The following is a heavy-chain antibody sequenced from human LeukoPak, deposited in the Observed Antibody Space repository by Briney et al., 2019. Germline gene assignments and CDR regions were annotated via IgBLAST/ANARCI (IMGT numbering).Heavy chain of an antibody. CDR2: ISFSGDNA. J-gene: IGHJ3*01. CDR3: VRDIELST. CDR1: GFTFRDSA. V-gene: IGHV3-23*01. Sequence: GGSLRLSCAASGFTFRDSATSWVRQAPGKGLEWVSLISFSGDNAYYTDSVKGRFTISRDNSKDTLYLQMNSLRAEDTAVYYCVRDIELSTWGLGTMVTVSS. D-gene: IGHD3-16*02.